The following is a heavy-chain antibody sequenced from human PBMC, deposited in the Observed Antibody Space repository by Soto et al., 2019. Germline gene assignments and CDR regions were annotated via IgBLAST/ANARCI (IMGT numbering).Heavy chain of an antibody. CDR1: GFSLSNARMG. J-gene: IGHJ5*02. D-gene: IGHD6-13*01. CDR3: ARLSIPAAGNWFDP. CDR2: IFSNDEK. Sequence: SGPTLVNPTETLTLTFTVSGFSLSNARMGVSWIRQPPGKALEWLAHIFSNDEKSYSTSLKSRLNLSKDTSKSQVVLTMTNMDPVDTAKYYCARLSIPAAGNWFDPWGQGTLVTVS. V-gene: IGHV2-26*01.